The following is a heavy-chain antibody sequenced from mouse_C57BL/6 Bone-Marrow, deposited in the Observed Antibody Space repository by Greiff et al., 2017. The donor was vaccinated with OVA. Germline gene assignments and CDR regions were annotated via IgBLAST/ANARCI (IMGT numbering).Heavy chain of an antibody. CDR2: IDPSDSYS. CDR3: ARDGDYDGYPYYFDY. D-gene: IGHD2-3*01. CDR1: GYTFTSYW. Sequence: QVQLQQPGAELVKPGASVKLSCKASGYTFTSYWMQWVKQRPGQGLEWIGEIDPSDSYSNYNQKFKGKATLTVDTSSSTAYMQRSSLTSEDCAVYYCARDGDYDGYPYYFDYWGQGTTLTVSS. J-gene: IGHJ2*01. V-gene: IGHV1-50*01.